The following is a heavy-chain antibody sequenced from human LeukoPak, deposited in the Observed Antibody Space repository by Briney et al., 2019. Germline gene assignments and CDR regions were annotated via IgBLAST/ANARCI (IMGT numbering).Heavy chain of an antibody. D-gene: IGHD3-3*01. CDR2: IWYDGSNK. CDR3: ARELNDFWSGYSASPIDY. J-gene: IGHJ4*02. V-gene: IGHV3-33*01. Sequence: GGSLRLSCAASGFTFSSYGMHWVRQAPGKGLEWVAVIWYDGSNKYYADSVKGRFTIYRDNSKNTLYLQMDSLRAEDTAVYYCARELNDFWSGYSASPIDYWGQGTMVTVSS. CDR1: GFTFSSYG.